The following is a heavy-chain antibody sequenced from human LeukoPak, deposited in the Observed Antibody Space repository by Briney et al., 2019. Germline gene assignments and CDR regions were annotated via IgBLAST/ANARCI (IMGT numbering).Heavy chain of an antibody. J-gene: IGHJ4*02. CDR2: IKQEGSEK. Sequence: PGGSLRLSCAASGFTLSSYWMSWVRQAPGKGLEWVANIKQEGSEKYYVDSVKGRFTISRDNAKTSLYLQMNSLRAEDTAVYYCATTRKAYYDYVWGSYRSGMFDYWGQGTLVTVSS. V-gene: IGHV3-7*01. CDR1: GFTLSSYW. D-gene: IGHD3-16*02. CDR3: ATTRKAYYDYVWGSYRSGMFDY.